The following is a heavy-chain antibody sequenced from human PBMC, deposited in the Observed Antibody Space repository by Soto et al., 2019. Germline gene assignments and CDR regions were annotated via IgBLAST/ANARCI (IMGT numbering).Heavy chain of an antibody. CDR2: IYWDGDK. V-gene: IGHV2-5*02. Sequence: SGPTLVNPTQSLTLTCSFSGFSLSTTEVAVGWIRQPPGKALEWLALIYWDGDKRYSPSLKSRLTITKDTSKNQVVLTMTNMDPVDTATYYCAHSRYQLLWGYFDYWGQGTLVTVSS. CDR3: AHSRYQLLWGYFDY. J-gene: IGHJ4*02. CDR1: GFSLSTTEVA. D-gene: IGHD2-2*01.